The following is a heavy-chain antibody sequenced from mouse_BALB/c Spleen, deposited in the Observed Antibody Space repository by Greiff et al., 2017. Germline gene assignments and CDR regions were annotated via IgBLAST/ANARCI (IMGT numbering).Heavy chain of an antibody. D-gene: IGHD2-4*01. CDR2: ISYSGST. J-gene: IGHJ3*01. CDR3: ARSRDYAWFAY. Sequence: EVQLVESGPGLVKPSQSLSLTCTVTGYSITSDYAWNWIRQFPGNKLEWMGYISYSGSTSYNPSLKSRISITRDTSKNQFFLQLNSVTTEDTATYYCARSRDYAWFAYWGQGTLVTVSA. V-gene: IGHV3-2*02. CDR1: GYSITSDYA.